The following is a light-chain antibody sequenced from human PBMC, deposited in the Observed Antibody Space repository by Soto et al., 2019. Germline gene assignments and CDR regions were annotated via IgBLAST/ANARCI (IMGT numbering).Light chain of an antibody. CDR2: DVN. J-gene: IGLJ2*01. CDR3: SSYTTSHTVI. V-gene: IGLV2-14*03. Sequence: QSALTQPASVSGSPGQSITISCTGTNSDVGAYNYVSWYQQHPGKAPKLMIYDVNIRPPGVSNRFSGSKSGNTASLTISRLQAEDETDYYCSSYTTSHTVIFGGGTKLTVL. CDR1: NSDVGAYNY.